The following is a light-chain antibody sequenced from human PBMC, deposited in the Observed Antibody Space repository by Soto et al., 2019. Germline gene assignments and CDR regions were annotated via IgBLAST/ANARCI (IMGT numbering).Light chain of an antibody. J-gene: IGLJ1*01. CDR3: SSYTSSSTRV. CDR1: SSDVGGNTY. V-gene: IGLV2-14*01. Sequence: QSALTQPASVSGSPGQSITISCTRTSSDVGGNTYVSWYQQHPGKAPKLMIYEVTNRPSGVSNRFSGSKSGNTASLTISGLQAEDEADYYCSSYTSSSTRVFGTGTKLTVL. CDR2: EVT.